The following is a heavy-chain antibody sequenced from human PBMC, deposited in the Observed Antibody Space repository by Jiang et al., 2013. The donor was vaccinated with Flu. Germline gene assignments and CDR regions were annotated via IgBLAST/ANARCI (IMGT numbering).Heavy chain of an antibody. CDR2: IKQDGSQQ. CDR3: ARGCSGCLYGMDV. Sequence: AASGFTFSSYWMTWARLAPGKGLEWVANIKQDGSQQYSVDSVKGRFTISRDNAKNSLYLQMNSLRAEDTAVYYCARGCSGCLYGMDVWGQGTTVTVSS. V-gene: IGHV3-7*03. CDR1: GFTFSSYW. J-gene: IGHJ6*02. D-gene: IGHD6-19*01.